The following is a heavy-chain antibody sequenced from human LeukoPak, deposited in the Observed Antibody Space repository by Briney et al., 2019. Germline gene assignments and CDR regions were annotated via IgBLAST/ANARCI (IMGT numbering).Heavy chain of an antibody. CDR2: IYPGDSDT. V-gene: IGHV5-51*01. D-gene: IGHD6-13*01. Sequence: GESLKISCKSSGYNFTSYWNGWVRQVPGKGLEWMGIIYPGDSDTRYSPSFQGQVTISADKSISTAYLQWSSLKASYTAMYYCARLGSSSWYGGYYFDYWGQGTLVTVSS. J-gene: IGHJ4*02. CDR3: ARLGSSSWYGGYYFDY. CDR1: GYNFTSYW.